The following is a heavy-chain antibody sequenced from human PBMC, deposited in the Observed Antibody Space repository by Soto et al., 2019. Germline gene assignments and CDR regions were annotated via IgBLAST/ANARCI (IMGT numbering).Heavy chain of an antibody. CDR1: GFSLSNSGVG. CDR3: AHRRGSGWYTRIMYGMDV. J-gene: IGHJ6*02. D-gene: IGHD6-19*01. Sequence: SGPALGNPTQSLTLNFTFSGFSLSNSGVGVGWIRQPPGKALEWLALIYWDDDKRYSPSLKSRLTITKDTSKNQVVLTMTNMDPVDTATYYCAHRRGSGWYTRIMYGMDVWGQGTTVTVSS. V-gene: IGHV2-5*02. CDR2: IYWDDDK.